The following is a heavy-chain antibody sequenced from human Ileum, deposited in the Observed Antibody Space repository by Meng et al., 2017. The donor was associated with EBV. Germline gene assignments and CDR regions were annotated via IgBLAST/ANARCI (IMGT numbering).Heavy chain of an antibody. CDR2: INTDNGET. V-gene: IGHV1-3*04. Sequence: QVQHGQAGAEDKKPGGSVKLPRKASGNTFTRYPIHWVRQAPGQRPEWMGWINTDNGETEFSQKFQGRVTITRDTSATTAYMELISLRSEDTAVYYCASRPGFNIGPFDFWGQGTLVTVSS. J-gene: IGHJ4*02. CDR3: ASRPGFNIGPFDF. D-gene: IGHD3/OR15-3a*01. CDR1: GNTFTRYP.